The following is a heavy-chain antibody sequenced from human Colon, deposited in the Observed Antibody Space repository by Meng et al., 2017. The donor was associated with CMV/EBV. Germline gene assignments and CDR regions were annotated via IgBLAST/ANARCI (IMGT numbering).Heavy chain of an antibody. Sequence: SETLSLTCTVSGGSISSYYWSWIRQPPGKGLEWIGYIYYSGSTNYNPSLKSRVTISVDTSKNQFFLKLSSVTAADTAVYYCARVEDSYYYYGMDVWGQGTTVTVSS. V-gene: IGHV4-59*01. CDR2: IYYSGST. J-gene: IGHJ6*02. CDR3: ARVEDSYYYYGMDV. CDR1: GGSISSYY.